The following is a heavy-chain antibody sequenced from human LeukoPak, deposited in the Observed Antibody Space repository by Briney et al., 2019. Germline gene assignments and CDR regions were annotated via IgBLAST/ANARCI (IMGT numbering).Heavy chain of an antibody. Sequence: PSETLSLTCTVSGGSISGYYLSWTRQPAGKRLEWIGRIYTDGSTDYNPSLKSRVTMSVDASKNQFPLQLTSVTVADTAVYYCARDPSYSSGYFDYWGQGTLVTVSS. J-gene: IGHJ4*02. CDR1: GGSISGYY. CDR2: IYTDGST. CDR3: ARDPSYSSGYFDY. D-gene: IGHD6-19*01. V-gene: IGHV4-4*07.